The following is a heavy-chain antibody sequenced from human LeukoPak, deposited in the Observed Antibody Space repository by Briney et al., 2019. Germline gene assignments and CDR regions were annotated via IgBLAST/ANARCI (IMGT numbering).Heavy chain of an antibody. V-gene: IGHV3-74*01. D-gene: IGHD1-26*01. CDR1: GFRLSSYW. CDR2: INSDGSST. Sequence: PGGSLRLSCAASGFRLSSYWMHRVRQVPGKGLVWVSRINSDGSSTSYADSVKGRCSISRDNAKNTLYLQMNSLRAEDTAVYFCARGSYYFDYWGQGTLVTVSS. J-gene: IGHJ4*02. CDR3: ARGSYYFDY.